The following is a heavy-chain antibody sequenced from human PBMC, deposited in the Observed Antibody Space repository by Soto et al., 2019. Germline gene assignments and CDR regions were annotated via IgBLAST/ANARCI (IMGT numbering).Heavy chain of an antibody. CDR3: ARVGGTVTSDY. D-gene: IGHD4-17*01. CDR2: IYYDGSNK. CDR1: GFAFSAYG. J-gene: IGHJ4*02. Sequence: VQLVESGGGVVQPGRSLRLSCAASGFAFSAYGMHWVRQAPGKGLEWVAMIYYDGSNKYYADSVKGRFTISRDNSKNTLYLQMSSLRAEDRALYYCARVGGTVTSDYWGQGTLVTVSS. V-gene: IGHV3-33*01.